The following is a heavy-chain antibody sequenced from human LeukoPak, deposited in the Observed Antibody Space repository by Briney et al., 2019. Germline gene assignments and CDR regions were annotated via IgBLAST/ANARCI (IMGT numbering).Heavy chain of an antibody. Sequence: GASVKVSCKASGGTLSSYAISWVRQAPGQGLEWMGRIIPIFGTANYAQKFQGRVTITTDESTSTAYMELSSLRSEDTAVYYCASAPVAGTLYFQHWGQGTLVTVSS. V-gene: IGHV1-69*05. CDR3: ASAPVAGTLYFQH. J-gene: IGHJ1*01. CDR2: IIPIFGTA. D-gene: IGHD6-19*01. CDR1: GGTLSSYA.